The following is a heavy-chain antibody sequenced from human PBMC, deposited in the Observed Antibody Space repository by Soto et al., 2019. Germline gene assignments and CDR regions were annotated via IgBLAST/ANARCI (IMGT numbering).Heavy chain of an antibody. CDR3: VRESHGDY. CDR1: GFTFSNYW. Sequence: EVQLVESGGGLVQPGGSLRLSCAGSGFTFSNYWMHWVRQAPGKGLEWVSRIDHDGPTDYADAVRGRCTISRDNAENTLYLQMNSLRPEDTAVYYWVRESHGDYWGQGTLVTVSS. V-gene: IGHV3-74*01. CDR2: IDHDGPT. J-gene: IGHJ4*02.